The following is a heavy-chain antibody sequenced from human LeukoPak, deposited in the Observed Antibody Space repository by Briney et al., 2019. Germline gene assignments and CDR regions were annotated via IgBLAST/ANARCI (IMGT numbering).Heavy chain of an antibody. CDR3: ARDLYQWLPSTRPRDYYYYMDV. CDR1: GYTFTGYY. D-gene: IGHD6-19*01. CDR2: INPNRGGT. V-gene: IGHV1-2*02. J-gene: IGHJ6*03. Sequence: ASVKVSCKASGYTFTGYYMHWVRQAPGQGLEWMGWINPNRGGTNYAQKFQGRVTITRDTSISTAYMELSRLRSDDTAVYYCARDLYQWLPSTRPRDYYYYMDVWGEGTTVTVSS.